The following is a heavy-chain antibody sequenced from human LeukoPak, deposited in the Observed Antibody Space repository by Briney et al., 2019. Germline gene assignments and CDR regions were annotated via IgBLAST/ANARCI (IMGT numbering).Heavy chain of an antibody. CDR2: IYHSGIT. CDR3: ARDFGDSSGYDAYDI. D-gene: IGHD3-22*01. V-gene: IGHV4-31*03. J-gene: IGHJ3*02. Sequence: SETLSLTCTVSGGSISSGGYYWTWIRQHPGKGLEWIGHIYHSGITYYNPSLKSRDTISIDTSKNQFSLRMSSVTAAETAVYYCARDFGDSSGYDAYDIWGQGTMVTVSS. CDR1: GGSISSGGYY.